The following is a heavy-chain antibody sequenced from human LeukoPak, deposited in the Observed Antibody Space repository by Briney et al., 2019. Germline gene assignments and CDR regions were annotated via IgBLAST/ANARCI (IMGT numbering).Heavy chain of an antibody. CDR1: GGSLSGYY. CDR3: ARDGGTMVREVYYYYGMDV. CDR2: IYYSGST. Sequence: PSETLSLTCAVYGGSLSGYYWSWIRQPPGKGLEWIGYIYYSGSTNYNPSLKSRVTISVDTSKNQFSLKLSSVTAADTAVYYCARDGGTMVREVYYYYGMDVWGQGTTVTVSS. J-gene: IGHJ6*02. D-gene: IGHD3-10*01. V-gene: IGHV4-59*01.